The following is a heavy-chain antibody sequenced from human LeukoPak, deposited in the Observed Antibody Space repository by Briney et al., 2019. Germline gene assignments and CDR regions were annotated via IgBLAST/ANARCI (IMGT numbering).Heavy chain of an antibody. Sequence: ASVKVSCKASGYTFTSYYMHWVRQPPGQGLEWMGIINPSGGSTSYAQKFQGRVTVTRDTSTSTVYMELSSLRSEDTAVYYCARERGGLVGATYVFDYWGQGTLVTVSS. J-gene: IGHJ4*02. CDR1: GYTFTSYY. CDR3: ARERGGLVGATYVFDY. V-gene: IGHV1-46*01. D-gene: IGHD1-26*01. CDR2: INPSGGST.